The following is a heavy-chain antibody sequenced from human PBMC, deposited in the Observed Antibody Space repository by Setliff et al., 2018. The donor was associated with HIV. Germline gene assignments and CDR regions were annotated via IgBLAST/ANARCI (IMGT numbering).Heavy chain of an antibody. Sequence: PSETLSLTCAVSGGSFSAYYWTWIRQSPHKGLEWVGEIDHTGSAYYNPSLTSRVTISVDTSKNRFSLKLTSVTAADTALYFCARLGDSGYDFRGYFDYWGQGKLVTVSS. D-gene: IGHD5-12*01. CDR1: GGSFSAYY. J-gene: IGHJ4*02. V-gene: IGHV4-34*01. CDR3: ARLGDSGYDFRGYFDY. CDR2: IDHTGSA.